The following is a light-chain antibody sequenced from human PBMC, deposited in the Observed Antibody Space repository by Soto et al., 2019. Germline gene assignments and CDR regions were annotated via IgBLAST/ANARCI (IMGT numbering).Light chain of an antibody. Sequence: EIVLTQSPATLSLSPGERATLSCRASQSVSSYLAWYQQKPGQAPRLLIYDASNRATGIPARFSGCGSGTDFTLTISSLEPEDFAVYYCQQRSNWLYNFGQGTKLEIK. J-gene: IGKJ2*01. CDR2: DAS. CDR1: QSVSSY. V-gene: IGKV3-11*01. CDR3: QQRSNWLYN.